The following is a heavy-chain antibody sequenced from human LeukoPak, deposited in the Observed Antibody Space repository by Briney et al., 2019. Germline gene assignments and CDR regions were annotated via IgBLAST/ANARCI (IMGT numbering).Heavy chain of an antibody. D-gene: IGHD6-19*01. Sequence: GGSLRLSCAASGFTFSSYEMNWVRQAPGKGLEWVSYISSSGSTIYYADSVKGRFTISRDNAKNSLYLQMNSLRAEDTAVYYCAREGGVASTEAFDIWGQGTMVTVSS. CDR3: AREGGVASTEAFDI. J-gene: IGHJ3*02. CDR1: GFTFSSYE. V-gene: IGHV3-48*03. CDR2: ISSSGSTI.